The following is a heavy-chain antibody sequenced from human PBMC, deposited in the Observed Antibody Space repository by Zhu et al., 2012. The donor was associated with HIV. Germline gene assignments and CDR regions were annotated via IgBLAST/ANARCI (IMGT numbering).Heavy chain of an antibody. CDR3: ARLLWFGERAFDI. D-gene: IGHD3-10*01. J-gene: IGHJ3*02. Sequence: QVQLQESGPGLVKPSQTLSLTCSVSGGSINSGDYYWSWIRQPPGKGLEWIGYIFYSGSTYYNPSLKSRVIISVDTSMNQFSLNLSSVTAADTAVYYCARLLWFGERAFDIWGQGTMVTVSS. CDR2: IFYSGST. CDR1: GGSINSGDYY. V-gene: IGHV4-30-4*01.